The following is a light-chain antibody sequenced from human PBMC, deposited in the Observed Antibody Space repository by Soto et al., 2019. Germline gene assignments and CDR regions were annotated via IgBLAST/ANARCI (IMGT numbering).Light chain of an antibody. CDR3: QQYNRYSTWT. V-gene: IGKV1-5*01. CDR2: DAS. J-gene: IGKJ1*01. Sequence: DIQMTQSPSTLSASVGDRVTITCRASQSISRWLAWYQQKPGKAPEVLIWDASSLQRGVPSRFSGSGSGTEFTLTISSLQPDDFATYYCQQYNRYSTWTFGLGTKVEIK. CDR1: QSISRW.